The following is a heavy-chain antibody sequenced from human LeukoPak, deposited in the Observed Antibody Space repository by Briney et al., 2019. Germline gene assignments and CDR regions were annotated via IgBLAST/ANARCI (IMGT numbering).Heavy chain of an antibody. Sequence: SETLTLTCAAYGGSFSGYYWSWIRQPPGKGLEWIGEINHSGSTNYNPSLMSRVTRAVDTSKKQFSLKLSSVAAADAAVYYCARGSLKTVTPRFYGMDVWGKGTTVTVSS. CDR2: INHSGST. CDR3: ARGSLKTVTPRFYGMDV. V-gene: IGHV4-34*01. CDR1: GGSFSGYY. J-gene: IGHJ6*04. D-gene: IGHD4-17*01.